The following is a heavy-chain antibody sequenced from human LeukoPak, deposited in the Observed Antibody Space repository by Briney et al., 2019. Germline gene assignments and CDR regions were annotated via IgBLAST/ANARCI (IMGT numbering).Heavy chain of an antibody. D-gene: IGHD3-16*01. CDR2: ISSNGGST. CDR3: ARGHLFELLITPPGDY. CDR1: GFTFSSYA. J-gene: IGHJ4*02. Sequence: PGGSLRLSCSASGFTFSSYAMHWVRQAPGKGLEYVSAISSNGGSTYYADSVKGRFTISRDNSKNTLYLQMSSLRAEDTAVYYCARGHLFELLITPPGDYWGQGTLVTVSS. V-gene: IGHV3-64D*06.